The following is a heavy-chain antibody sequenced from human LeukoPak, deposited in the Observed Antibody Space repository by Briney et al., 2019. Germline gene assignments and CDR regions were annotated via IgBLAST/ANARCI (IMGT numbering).Heavy chain of an antibody. V-gene: IGHV3-23*01. CDR2: ISGSGGST. Sequence: GGSLRLSCAASGFTFRSYAMSWVRQAPGKGLEWVSGISGSGGSTSYADSVQGRFTISRDNSKNTLPLQMNSLRAEDTALYYCAKDILSSGSYYSNFDSWGQGTLVTVSS. CDR1: GFTFRSYA. CDR3: AKDILSSGSYYSNFDS. D-gene: IGHD1-26*01. J-gene: IGHJ4*02.